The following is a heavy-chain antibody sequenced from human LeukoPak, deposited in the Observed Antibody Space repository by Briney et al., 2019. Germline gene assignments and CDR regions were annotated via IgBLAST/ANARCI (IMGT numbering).Heavy chain of an antibody. CDR2: ISSSGSTI. V-gene: IGHV3-48*03. CDR1: GFTFRTSA. CDR3: AELGITMIGGV. Sequence: GGSLRLSCAASGFTFRTSAMNWVRQAPGKGLEWVSYISSSGSTIYYADSVKGRFTISRDNAKNSLYLQMNSLRAEDTAVYYCAELGITMIGGVWGKGTTVTISS. J-gene: IGHJ6*04. D-gene: IGHD3-10*02.